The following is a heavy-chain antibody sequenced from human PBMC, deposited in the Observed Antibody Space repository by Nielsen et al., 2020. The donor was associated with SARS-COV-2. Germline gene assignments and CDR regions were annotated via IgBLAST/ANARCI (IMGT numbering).Heavy chain of an antibody. D-gene: IGHD6-13*01. Sequence: GSLRLSCTVSGGSISSYYWSWIRQPPGKGLEWIGYIYYSGSTNYNPSLKSRVTISVDTSKNQFSLKLSSVTAADTAVYYCARVSQDVRIAAAHFDYWGQGTLVTVSS. CDR2: IYYSGST. J-gene: IGHJ4*02. CDR3: ARVSQDVRIAAAHFDY. CDR1: GGSISSYY. V-gene: IGHV4-59*01.